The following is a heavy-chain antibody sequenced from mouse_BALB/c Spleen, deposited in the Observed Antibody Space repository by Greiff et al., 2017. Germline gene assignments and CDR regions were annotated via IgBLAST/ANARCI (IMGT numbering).Heavy chain of an antibody. V-gene: IGHV1-18*01. CDR2: INPNNGGT. J-gene: IGHJ4*01. Sequence: EVQLQQSGPELVKPGASVKIPCKASGYTFTDYNMDWVKQSHGKSLEWIGDINPNNGGTIYNQKFKGKATLTVDKSSSTAYMELRSLTSEDTAVYYCARWEYYYGSSYNYAMDYWGQGTSVTVSS. CDR1: GYTFTDYN. D-gene: IGHD1-1*01. CDR3: ARWEYYYGSSYNYAMDY.